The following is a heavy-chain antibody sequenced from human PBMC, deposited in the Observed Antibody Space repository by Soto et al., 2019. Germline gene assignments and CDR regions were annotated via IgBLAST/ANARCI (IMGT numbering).Heavy chain of an antibody. J-gene: IGHJ5*02. V-gene: IGHV3-30-3*01. D-gene: IGHD3-22*01. CDR2: ISYDGSNK. CDR1: GFTFSSYA. CDR3: ARDYKTIVVTNNWFDP. Sequence: GGSLRLSCSASGFTFSSYAMHWVRQAPGKGLEWVAVISYDGSNKYYADSVKGRFTISRDNSKNTLYLQMNSLRAEDTAVYYCARDYKTIVVTNNWFDPWGQGTLVTVSS.